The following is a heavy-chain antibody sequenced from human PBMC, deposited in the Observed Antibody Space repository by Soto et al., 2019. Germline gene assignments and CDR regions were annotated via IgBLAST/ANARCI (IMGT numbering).Heavy chain of an antibody. CDR3: ARGMTTVTTFEY. Sequence: SETLSLTCAVSGGSISSGGYSCNWIRQPPGKGLEWIGYIYHSGSTYYNPSLKSRVTISVDRSKNQFSLTLSSVTAADTAVYYCARGMTTVTTFEYWGQGTLVTVSS. D-gene: IGHD4-17*01. CDR2: IYHSGST. CDR1: GGSISSGGYS. J-gene: IGHJ4*02. V-gene: IGHV4-30-2*01.